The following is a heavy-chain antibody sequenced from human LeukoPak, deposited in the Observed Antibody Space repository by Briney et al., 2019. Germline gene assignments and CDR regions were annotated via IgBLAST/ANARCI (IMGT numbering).Heavy chain of an antibody. D-gene: IGHD6-13*01. Sequence: GGSLRLSCAASGSTFSTYWMSWVRQAPGKGLEWVANIREDGSEQYYVDSLEGRFTISRDNAQNSLYLQMSSLRAEDTAMYYCARDSAGNDYWGQRTLVTVSS. J-gene: IGHJ4*02. CDR1: GSTFSTYW. CDR3: ARDSAGNDY. V-gene: IGHV3-7*01. CDR2: IREDGSEQ.